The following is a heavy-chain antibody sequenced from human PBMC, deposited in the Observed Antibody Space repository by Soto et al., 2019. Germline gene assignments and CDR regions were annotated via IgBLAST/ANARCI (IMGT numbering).Heavy chain of an antibody. CDR3: ARRRDAYNFFDY. Sequence: SETLSLTCTVSGGSISSYYWSWIRQPPGKGLEWIGYIFYSGSTNYNPSLKSRVTISVDTSKNQFSLKLSSVTAADTAVYYCARRRDAYNFFDYWGQGTLVTVSS. CDR1: GGSISSYY. D-gene: IGHD2-2*01. J-gene: IGHJ4*02. CDR2: IFYSGST. V-gene: IGHV4-59*08.